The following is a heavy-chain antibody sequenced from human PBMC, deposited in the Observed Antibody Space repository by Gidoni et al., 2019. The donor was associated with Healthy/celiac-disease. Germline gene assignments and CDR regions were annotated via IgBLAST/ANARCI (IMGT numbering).Heavy chain of an antibody. CDR2: IYYSGST. Sequence: QLQLQESGPGLVKPSETLSLTCTVSGCSISSSSYYWGWIRQPPGKGLEWIGSIYYSGSTYYNPSLKSRVTISVDTSKNQFSLKLSSVTAADTAVYYCARKKTGSSVDYWGQGTLVTVSS. J-gene: IGHJ4*02. CDR3: ARKKTGSSVDY. D-gene: IGHD6-6*01. V-gene: IGHV4-39*01. CDR1: GCSISSSSYY.